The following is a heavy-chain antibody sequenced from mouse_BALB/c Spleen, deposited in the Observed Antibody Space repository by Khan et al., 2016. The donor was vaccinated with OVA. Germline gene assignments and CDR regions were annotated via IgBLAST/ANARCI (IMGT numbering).Heavy chain of an antibody. J-gene: IGHJ2*01. CDR1: GYTFTNYW. V-gene: IGHV1-63*02. D-gene: IGHD3-1*01. CDR3: ARRGAARATWDYFDY. Sequence: VQLQQSGAELVRPGTSVKMSCKAAGYTFTNYWIGWVKQRPGHGLEWVGDIYPGGGYTNYNEKFKGKATLTVDTSSSTAYMQLSRLTSEDSAFYYWARRGAARATWDYFDYWGQGTTLTVSS. CDR2: IYPGGGYT.